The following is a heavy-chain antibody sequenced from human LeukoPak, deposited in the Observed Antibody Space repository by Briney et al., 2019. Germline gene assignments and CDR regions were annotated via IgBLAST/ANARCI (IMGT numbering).Heavy chain of an antibody. CDR1: GFTFGIYA. CDR3: AKETTDFDY. CDR2: ISGSGGSA. D-gene: IGHD4-17*01. V-gene: IGHV3-23*01. J-gene: IGHJ4*02. Sequence: GGSLRLSCAASGFTFGIYAMNWVRQAPGKGLEWVSAISGSGGSAYYADSVKGRFTISRDNSKNTLYLQMNSLRAEDTAVYYCAKETTDFDYWGQGTLVTVSS.